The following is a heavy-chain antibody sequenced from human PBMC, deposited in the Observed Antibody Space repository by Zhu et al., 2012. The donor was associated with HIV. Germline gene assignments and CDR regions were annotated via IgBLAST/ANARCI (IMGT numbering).Heavy chain of an antibody. CDR1: DYSISSGYF. V-gene: IGHV4-38-2*02. Sequence: QVQLQESGPGLVKPSETLSLICTVSDYSISSGYFWGWIRQPPGKGLEWIGSIYHSGTTYCKSSLKSRVTISLDTSKNQFSLKLSSVTAADTAVYYCARVSLAVTGLDYFDYWSQGTLVTVSS. CDR2: IYHSGTT. J-gene: IGHJ4*02. D-gene: IGHD6-19*01. CDR3: ARVSLAVTGLDYFDY.